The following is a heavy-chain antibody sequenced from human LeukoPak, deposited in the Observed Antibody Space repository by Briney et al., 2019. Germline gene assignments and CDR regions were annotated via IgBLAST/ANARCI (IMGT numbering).Heavy chain of an antibody. V-gene: IGHV4-59*11. J-gene: IGHJ3*02. CDR2: IYYSGST. D-gene: IGHD3-22*01. Sequence: SETLSLTCTVSGGSISSHYWSWIRQPPGKGLEWIGYIYYSGSTNYNPSLKSRVTISVDTSKNRFSLKLSSVTAADTAVYYCARAPSSGYYADDAFDIWGQGTMVTVSS. CDR1: GGSISSHY. CDR3: ARAPSSGYYADDAFDI.